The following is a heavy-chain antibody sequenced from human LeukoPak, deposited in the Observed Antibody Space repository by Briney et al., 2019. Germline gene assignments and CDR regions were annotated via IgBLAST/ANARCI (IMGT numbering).Heavy chain of an antibody. Sequence: SETLSLTCTVSGGSISSYYWSWIRQPPGKGLEWIGYIYYSGNTNYSPSLSGRVTISVDTPKNQFSLKLSSVTAADTAVYYCARHTLGTSGYYPLDYWGQGTLVTVSP. D-gene: IGHD3-22*01. CDR2: IYYSGNT. CDR3: ARHTLGTSGYYPLDY. CDR1: GGSISSYY. V-gene: IGHV4-59*08. J-gene: IGHJ4*02.